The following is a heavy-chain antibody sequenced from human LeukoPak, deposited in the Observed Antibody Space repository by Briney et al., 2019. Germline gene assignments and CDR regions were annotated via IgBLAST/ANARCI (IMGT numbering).Heavy chain of an antibody. Sequence: GGSLRLSCAASGFAFSSYGMHWVRQTPGKGLEWVAIISYDGSKKYYADSVKGRFTISRGNSKNTLYLQMNSLRAEDTAVYYCARDGGDYGDYDYWGQGTLVTVSS. V-gene: IGHV3-30*03. CDR1: GFAFSSYG. CDR2: ISYDGSKK. J-gene: IGHJ4*02. CDR3: ARDGGDYGDYDY. D-gene: IGHD4-17*01.